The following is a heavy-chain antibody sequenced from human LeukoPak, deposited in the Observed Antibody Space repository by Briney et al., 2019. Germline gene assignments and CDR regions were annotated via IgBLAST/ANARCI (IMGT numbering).Heavy chain of an antibody. D-gene: IGHD3-10*01. V-gene: IGHV4-38-2*02. Sequence: PSETLSLTCTVSGYSISSGHYWGWIRQPPGEGLEWIGSIYHSGSTYYNPSVNSRVTISVDTSKNQFSLKLSSVTAADTAVYYCVRWGGGAYYFDYWGQGTLVTVSS. CDR1: GYSISSGHY. J-gene: IGHJ4*02. CDR3: VRWGGGAYYFDY. CDR2: IYHSGST.